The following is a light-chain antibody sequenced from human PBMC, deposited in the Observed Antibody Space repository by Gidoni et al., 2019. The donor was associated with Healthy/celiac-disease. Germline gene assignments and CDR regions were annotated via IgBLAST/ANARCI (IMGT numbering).Light chain of an antibody. J-gene: IGKJ2*01. Sequence: QSPATLSLSPGERATLSCRASQSVSSYLAWYQQKPGQAPRLLIYDASNRATGIPARFSGSGSGTDFTLTISSLEPEDFAVYYCQQRSNWPPVYTFXXXTKLEIK. CDR1: QSVSSY. V-gene: IGKV3-11*01. CDR2: DAS. CDR3: QQRSNWPPVYT.